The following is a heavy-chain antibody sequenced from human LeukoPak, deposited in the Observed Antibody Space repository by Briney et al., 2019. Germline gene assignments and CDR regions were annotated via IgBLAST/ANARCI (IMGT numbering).Heavy chain of an antibody. CDR1: GGSINSSSYY. D-gene: IGHD3-10*01. V-gene: IGHV4-39*01. CDR3: ARLPMAMGVFDN. CDR2: IYYSGST. Sequence: PSETLSLTCAVSGGSINSSSYYWGWIRQPPGKGPEWIGTIYYSGSTYHNPSLKSRVTISVDTSKNQFSLKLRSVTAADTAVYYCARLPMAMGVFDNWGQGTLVTVSS. J-gene: IGHJ4*02.